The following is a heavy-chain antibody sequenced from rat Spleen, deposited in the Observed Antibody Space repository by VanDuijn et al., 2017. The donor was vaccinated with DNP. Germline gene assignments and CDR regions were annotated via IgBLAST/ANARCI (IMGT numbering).Heavy chain of an antibody. CDR3: ARWGSSDWYFDF. CDR1: GFTFSNYY. D-gene: IGHD1-2*01. J-gene: IGHJ1*01. Sequence: EVQLVESGGGLVQPGRSLKLSCAASGFTFSNYYMAWVRQAPTQGLEWVASISTNGGNSYYRDSVKGRFTISRDNAKNTQYLQMDSLRSEDMATYYCARWGSSDWYFDFWGPGTMVTVSS. V-gene: IGHV5S13*01. CDR2: ISTNGGNS.